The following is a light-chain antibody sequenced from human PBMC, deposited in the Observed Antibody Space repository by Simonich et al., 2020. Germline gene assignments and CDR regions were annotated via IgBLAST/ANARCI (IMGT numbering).Light chain of an antibody. Sequence: DIVMTQSPDSLAVSLGERATINCKSSQSVLYSSNNKNYLAWYQQKPGQPPKLLIYWASTRESGVPYRFSGSGSGTDFTLTISSLQAEDVAVYYCQQYDNLPITFGQGTRLEIK. V-gene: IGKV4-1*01. CDR3: QQYDNLPIT. J-gene: IGKJ5*01. CDR1: QSVLYSSNNKNY. CDR2: WAS.